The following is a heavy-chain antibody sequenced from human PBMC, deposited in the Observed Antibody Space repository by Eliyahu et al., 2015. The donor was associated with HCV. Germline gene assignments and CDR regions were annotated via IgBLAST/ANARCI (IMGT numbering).Heavy chain of an antibody. J-gene: IGHJ4*02. CDR1: GFNFINFA. CDR3: AKTKGEEYNFGYRVGDF. CDR2: ISGGGGST. D-gene: IGHD5-18*01. V-gene: IGHV3-23*01. Sequence: VQLLESGGGLIQPGGSLRLSXAASGFNFINFAMSWVRQAPGRGLEWVSGISGGGGSTYYADSVKGRFTISRDRSKNILYLQMDRLTAEDTAVYYCAKTKGEEYNFGYRVGDFWGQGTLVTVSS.